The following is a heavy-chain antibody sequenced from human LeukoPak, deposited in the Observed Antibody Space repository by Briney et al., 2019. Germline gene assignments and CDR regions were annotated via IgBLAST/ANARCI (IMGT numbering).Heavy chain of an antibody. Sequence: ASVKVSCKASGYTFTGYYIHWVRQAPGQGLEWMGWFNPNTSGTNYAQNFQGRVTMTRDTSISTAYMELSRLRSDDTAVYYCARAGDYDSSGYYHPFDYWGQGILVTVSS. CDR2: FNPNTSGT. CDR1: GYTFTGYY. CDR3: ARAGDYDSSGYYHPFDY. V-gene: IGHV1-2*02. J-gene: IGHJ4*02. D-gene: IGHD3-22*01.